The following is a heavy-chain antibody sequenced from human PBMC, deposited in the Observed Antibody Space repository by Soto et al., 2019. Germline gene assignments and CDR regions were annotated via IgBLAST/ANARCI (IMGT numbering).Heavy chain of an antibody. CDR2: MNPNSGNT. CDR1: GYTFTRYD. D-gene: IGHD6-19*01. J-gene: IGHJ4*02. Sequence: GASVKVSCKASGYTFTRYDINWVRQAPGQGLEWMGWMNPNSGNTGYAQKFQGRVTMTRNTSISTAYMELSSLRSEDTAVYYCARGPLGSSGRYGFDYWGQGTLVTVSS. CDR3: ARGPLGSSGRYGFDY. V-gene: IGHV1-8*01.